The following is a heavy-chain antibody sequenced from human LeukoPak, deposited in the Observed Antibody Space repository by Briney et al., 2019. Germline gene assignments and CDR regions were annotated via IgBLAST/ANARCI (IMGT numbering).Heavy chain of an antibody. CDR1: RFTFSSYG. V-gene: IGHV3-30*02. CDR3: AKDRCSNGVGCYYYYMDV. CDR2: IQYDGSNA. J-gene: IGHJ6*03. D-gene: IGHD2-8*01. Sequence: GGSLRLSCAAARFTFSSYGMHWVRQAPGKGLEWVAYIQYDGSNAQYADSVKGRFSISRDSSRNILYLQMNSLRAEDTAVYYCAKDRCSNGVGCYYYYMDVWGKGTTVTISS.